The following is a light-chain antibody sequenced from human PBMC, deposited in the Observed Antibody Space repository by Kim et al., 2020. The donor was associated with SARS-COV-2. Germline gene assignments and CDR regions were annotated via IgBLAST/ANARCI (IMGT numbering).Light chain of an antibody. J-gene: IGLJ3*02. V-gene: IGLV2-11*01. CDR3: CSYAGSYTNWV. CDR2: DVS. Sequence: QSVTISCTGTSSDVGGYNYVSWYQQHPGKAPKLMIYDVSKRPSGVPDRFSGSKSGNMASLTISGLQAEDEADYYCCSYAGSYTNWVFGGGTQLTVL. CDR1: SSDVGGYNY.